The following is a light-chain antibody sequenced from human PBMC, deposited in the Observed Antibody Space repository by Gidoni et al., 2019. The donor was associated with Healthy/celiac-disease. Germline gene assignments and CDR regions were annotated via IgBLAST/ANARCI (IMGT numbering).Light chain of an antibody. J-gene: IGKJ2*01. V-gene: IGKV3-20*01. Sequence: EIVLTPSPGTLSLSPGERATLSCRASQSVSSSYLAWYQQKPGQAPRLLIYGASSRATGIPDRCSGRGAGTDFTLTISRLEPEDVGVYYCQQYGSSPPYTFGQGTKLEI. CDR3: QQYGSSPPYT. CDR1: QSVSSSY. CDR2: GAS.